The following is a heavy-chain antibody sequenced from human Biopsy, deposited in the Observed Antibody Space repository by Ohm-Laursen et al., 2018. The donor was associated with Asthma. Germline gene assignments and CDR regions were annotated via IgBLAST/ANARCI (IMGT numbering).Heavy chain of an antibody. V-gene: IGHV3-53*01. CDR1: GFSFSNFA. CDR2: IYSGGTS. Sequence: SLRLSCTASGFSFSNFAIHWVRQAPGKGLEWVSVIYSGGTSHTADSVRGRFTISRGYSKNTLYLQMHSLRAEDTAVYYCARTFHFWSPYHAEHYQLWGQGTLVTVSS. J-gene: IGHJ1*01. CDR3: ARTFHFWSPYHAEHYQL. D-gene: IGHD3-3*02.